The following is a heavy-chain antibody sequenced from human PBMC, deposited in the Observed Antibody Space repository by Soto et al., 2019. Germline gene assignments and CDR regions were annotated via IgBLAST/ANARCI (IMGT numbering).Heavy chain of an antibody. Sequence: QVHLVQSGAEVKKPGASVKVSCKGSGYAFTTYGITWVRQAPGQGLELMGWISAHNGNTNYAQKLQGRVTVTRDTSTSAASMELTSVISDDTAVYYCARGRYGDYWGQGARVTGSS. CDR3: ARGRYGDY. CDR1: GYAFTTYG. J-gene: IGHJ4*02. V-gene: IGHV1-18*01. D-gene: IGHD1-1*01. CDR2: ISAHNGNT.